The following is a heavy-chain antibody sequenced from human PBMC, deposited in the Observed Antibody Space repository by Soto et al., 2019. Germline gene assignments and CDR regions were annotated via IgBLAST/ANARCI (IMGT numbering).Heavy chain of an antibody. Sequence: EVQLVESGGGLVQPGGSLRLSCAASGFTFSSYWMHWVRQAPGKGLVWISRINTDGSSTSYVDSVQGRFTISRDNGKNTLFLQMNRLRGEDRSVYYCARRGSGVTRGLHYWGQGTLVTVSS. CDR3: ARRGSGVTRGLHY. V-gene: IGHV3-74*01. CDR2: INTDGSST. CDR1: GFTFSSYW. D-gene: IGHD2-15*01. J-gene: IGHJ4*02.